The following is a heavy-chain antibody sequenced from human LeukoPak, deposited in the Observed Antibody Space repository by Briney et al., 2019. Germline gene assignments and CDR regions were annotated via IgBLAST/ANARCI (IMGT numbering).Heavy chain of an antibody. D-gene: IGHD4-17*01. CDR2: IYYSGST. CDR1: GGSISSSSYY. J-gene: IGHJ5*02. Sequence: PSETLSLTCTVSGGSISSSSYYWGWIRQPPGKGLEWIGSIYYSGSTYYNPSLKSRVTISVDTSKNQFSLKLSSVTAADTAVYYCARDTVKSLGWFDPWGQGTLVTVSS. V-gene: IGHV4-39*07. CDR3: ARDTVKSLGWFDP.